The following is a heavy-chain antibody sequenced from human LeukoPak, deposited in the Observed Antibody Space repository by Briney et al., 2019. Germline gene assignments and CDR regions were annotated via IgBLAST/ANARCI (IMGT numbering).Heavy chain of an antibody. D-gene: IGHD3-3*01. CDR2: FDPEDGET. Sequence: ASVKVSCKVSGYTLTELSMHWVRQAPGKGLEWMGGFDPEDGETIYVQKFQGRVTMTEDTSTDTAYMELSSLRSEDTAVYYCATDHDDFWSGYRDGAFDIWGQGTMVTVSS. CDR3: ATDHDDFWSGYRDGAFDI. J-gene: IGHJ3*02. V-gene: IGHV1-24*01. CDR1: GYTLTELS.